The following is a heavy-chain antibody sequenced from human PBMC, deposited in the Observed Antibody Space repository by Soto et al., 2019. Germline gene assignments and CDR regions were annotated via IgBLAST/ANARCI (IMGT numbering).Heavy chain of an antibody. CDR2: IYYSGST. Sequence: QVQLQESGPGLVKPSQTLSLTCTVSGGSISSGGYYWSWIRQHPGKGLEWIGYIYYSGSTYYNPSRKSRVTISVDTSKNQFSLKLSSVTAADTAVYYCARENYYGSGSYFRFLGLTVDYWGQGTLVTVSS. D-gene: IGHD3-10*01. CDR3: ARENYYGSGSYFRFLGLTVDY. V-gene: IGHV4-31*03. J-gene: IGHJ4*02. CDR1: GGSISSGGYY.